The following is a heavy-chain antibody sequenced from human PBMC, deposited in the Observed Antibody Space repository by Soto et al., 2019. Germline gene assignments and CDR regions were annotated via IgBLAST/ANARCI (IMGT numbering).Heavy chain of an antibody. CDR3: ATSYRTMVRPLFDY. CDR2: FDPEDGET. J-gene: IGHJ4*02. V-gene: IGHV1-24*01. CDR1: GYTLTELS. D-gene: IGHD3-10*01. Sequence: ASVKVSCKVSGYTLTELSMHWVRQAPGKGLEWMGGFDPEDGETIYAQKFQGRVTMTEDTSTDTAYMELSSLRSEDTAVYYCATSYRTMVRPLFDYWGQGTLVTVSS.